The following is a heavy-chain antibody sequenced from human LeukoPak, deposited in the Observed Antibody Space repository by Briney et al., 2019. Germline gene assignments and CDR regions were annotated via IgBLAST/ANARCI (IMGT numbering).Heavy chain of an antibody. J-gene: IGHJ4*02. CDR3: AKSKGTTGTTGVDY. V-gene: IGHV3-30*18. Sequence: GGSLRLSCAASGFTFSSYGMHWVRQAPGKGLEWVAVISYDGSNKYYADSVKGRFTISRDNSKNTLYLQMNSLRAEDTAVYYCAKSKGTTGTTGVDYWGQGALVTVSS. CDR1: GFTFSSYG. CDR2: ISYDGSNK. D-gene: IGHD1-1*01.